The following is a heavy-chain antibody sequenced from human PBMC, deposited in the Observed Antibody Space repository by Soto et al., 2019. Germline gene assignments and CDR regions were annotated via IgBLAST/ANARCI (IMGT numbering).Heavy chain of an antibody. J-gene: IGHJ6*02. CDR2: IYYSGST. D-gene: IGHD5-18*01. Sequence: SETLSLTCSVSGGSISSGGYYWSWIRQHPGKGLEWIGYIYYSGSTYYNPSLKSRVTISVDTSKNQFSLKLSSVTAADTAVYYCARELVDTAMATGARIYYYYGMDVWGQGTTVTVSS. CDR3: ARELVDTAMATGARIYYYYGMDV. V-gene: IGHV4-31*03. CDR1: GGSISSGGYY.